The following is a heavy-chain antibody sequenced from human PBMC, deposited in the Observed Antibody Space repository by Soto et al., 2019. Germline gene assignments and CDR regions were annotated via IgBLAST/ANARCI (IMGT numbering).Heavy chain of an antibody. V-gene: IGHV4-30-2*01. CDR3: ARGGVDYYDSSGYYFSPYYFDY. D-gene: IGHD3-22*01. Sequence: TSETLSLTCAVSGGSISSGGYSWSWIRQPPGKGLEWIGYIYHSGSTYYNPSLKSRVTISVDRPKNQFSLKLSSVTAADTAVYYCARGGVDYYDSSGYYFSPYYFDYWGQGTLVTVSS. CDR2: IYHSGST. J-gene: IGHJ4*02. CDR1: GGSISSGGYS.